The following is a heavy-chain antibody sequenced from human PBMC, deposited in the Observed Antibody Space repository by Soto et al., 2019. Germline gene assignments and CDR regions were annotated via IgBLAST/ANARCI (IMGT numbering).Heavy chain of an antibody. CDR2: INSDGSST. Sequence: EVQLVESGGGLVQPGGSLRLSCAASGFTFSSYWMHWVRQAPGKGLVWVSRINSDGSSTSYADPVKGRFTISRDNAKNTLYLQMNSLRAEDTAVYYCARDANDYYYYYMDVWGKGTTVTVSS. J-gene: IGHJ6*03. CDR3: ARDANDYYYYYMDV. CDR1: GFTFSSYW. V-gene: IGHV3-74*01.